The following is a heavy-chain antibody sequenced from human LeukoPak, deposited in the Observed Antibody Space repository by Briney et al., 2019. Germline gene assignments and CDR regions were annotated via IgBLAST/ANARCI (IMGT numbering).Heavy chain of an antibody. CDR2: MNPNSGNT. D-gene: IGHD6-13*01. V-gene: IGHV1-8*01. J-gene: IGHJ6*03. Sequence: GASVKVSCKASGYTVTSYDINWVRQATGQGLEWMGWMNPNSGNTGYAQKFQGRVTMTRNTSISTAYMELSSLRSEDTAVYYCARGHSSSWTYYYYYYMDVWGKGTTVTVSS. CDR3: ARGHSSSWTYYYYYYMDV. CDR1: GYTVTSYD.